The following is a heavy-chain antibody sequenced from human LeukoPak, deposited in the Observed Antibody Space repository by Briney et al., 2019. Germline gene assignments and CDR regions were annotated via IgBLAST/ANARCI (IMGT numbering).Heavy chain of an antibody. J-gene: IGHJ4*02. CDR3: ARLGIAAATY. CDR2: IYYSGST. D-gene: IGHD6-13*01. V-gene: IGHV4-39*01. Sequence: PSETLSLTCTVSGGSISSSSYYWGWIRQPPGKGLEWIGSIYYSGSTYYNPPLKSRVTISVDTSKNQFSLKLSSVTAADTAVYYCARLGIAAATYWGQGTLVTVSS. CDR1: GGSISSSSYY.